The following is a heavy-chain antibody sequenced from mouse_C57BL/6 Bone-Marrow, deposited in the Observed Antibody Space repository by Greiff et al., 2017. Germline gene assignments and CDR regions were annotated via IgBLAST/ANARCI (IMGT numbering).Heavy chain of an antibody. CDR1: GYAFSSSW. J-gene: IGHJ1*03. Sequence: QVQLQQSGPELVKPGASVKISCKASGYAFSSSWMNWVKQRPGKGLEWIGRIYPGDGDTNYNGKFKGKATLTADNSSSTAYMQHSNLTSENSAVYFGARSRIYYYDSSDVHWYFDVWGTGTTVTVSS. CDR2: IYPGDGDT. CDR3: ARSRIYYYDSSDVHWYFDV. V-gene: IGHV1-82*01. D-gene: IGHD1-1*01.